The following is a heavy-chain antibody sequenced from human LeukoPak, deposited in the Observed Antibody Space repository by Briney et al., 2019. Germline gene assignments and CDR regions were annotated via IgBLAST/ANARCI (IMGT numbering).Heavy chain of an antibody. CDR3: ASSVPIYGYYYGMDV. V-gene: IGHV4-59*01. CDR2: IYYSGST. J-gene: IGHJ6*02. D-gene: IGHD3-3*01. CDR1: GGSISSYH. Sequence: SETLSLTCTVSGGSISSYHWSWIRQPPGKGLEWIGYIYYSGSTNYNPSLKSRVTISVDTSKNQFSLKLSSVTAADTAVYYCASSVPIYGYYYGMDVWGQGTTVTVSS.